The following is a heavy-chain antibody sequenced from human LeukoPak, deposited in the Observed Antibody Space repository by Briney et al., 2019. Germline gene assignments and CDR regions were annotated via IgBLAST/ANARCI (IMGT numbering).Heavy chain of an antibody. V-gene: IGHV4-61*09. Sequence: SQTLSLTCTVSGGSISSGSYYWNWIRQPAGKGLEWIGHIYTSGSTNYNPSLKSRVIISVDTSKNQFSLKLSSVTAADTAVYYCARDLHGDWFDPWGQGTLVTVSS. CDR1: GGSISSGSYY. CDR3: ARDLHGDWFDP. CDR2: IYTSGST. D-gene: IGHD3-3*01. J-gene: IGHJ5*02.